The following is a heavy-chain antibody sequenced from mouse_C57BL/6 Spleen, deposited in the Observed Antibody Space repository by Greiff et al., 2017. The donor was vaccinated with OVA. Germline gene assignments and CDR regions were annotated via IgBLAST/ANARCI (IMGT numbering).Heavy chain of an antibody. V-gene: IGHV5-17*01. CDR1: GFTFSDYG. Sequence: EVMLVESGGGLVKPGGSLKLSCAASGFTFSDYGMHWVRQAPEKGLEWVAYISSGSSTIYYADTVKGRFTFPRDNAKNTLFLQMTSLRSEDTAMYYCARKELGDWYFDVWGTGTTVTVSS. CDR2: ISSGSSTI. CDR3: ARKELGDWYFDV. J-gene: IGHJ1*03. D-gene: IGHD4-1*01.